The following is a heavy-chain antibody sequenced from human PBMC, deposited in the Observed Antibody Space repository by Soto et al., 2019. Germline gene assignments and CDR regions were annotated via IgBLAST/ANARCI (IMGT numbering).Heavy chain of an antibody. CDR2: ISYDGSNK. J-gene: IGHJ4*02. CDR1: GFTFSSYG. CDR3: AKDVFRFLEWPPAPGY. V-gene: IGHV3-30*18. D-gene: IGHD3-3*01. Sequence: PGGSLRLSCAASGFTFSSYGMHWVRQAPGKGLEWVAVISYDGSNKYYADSVKGRFTISRDNSKNTLYLQMNSLRAEDTAVYYCAKDVFRFLEWPPAPGYWGQGTLVTVSS.